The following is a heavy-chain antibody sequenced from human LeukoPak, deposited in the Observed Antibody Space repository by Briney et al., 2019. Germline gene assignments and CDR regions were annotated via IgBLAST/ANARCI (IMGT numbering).Heavy chain of an antibody. CDR1: GGSISSGFYY. Sequence: PSETLSPTCTVSGGSISSGFYYWSWIRQPAGKGLEWIGRIYTSGSTNYNPSLKSRVTISLDTSRNQFSLKLSSVTAADTAVYYCARRQDGYDYWGQGTLVTVSS. CDR3: ARRQDGYDY. V-gene: IGHV4-61*02. J-gene: IGHJ4*02. CDR2: IYTSGST. D-gene: IGHD6-25*01.